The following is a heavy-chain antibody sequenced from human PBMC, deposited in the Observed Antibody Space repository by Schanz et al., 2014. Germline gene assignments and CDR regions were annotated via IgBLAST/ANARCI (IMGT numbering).Heavy chain of an antibody. V-gene: IGHV4-31*03. CDR3: ARAVGGNSALEWGEP. J-gene: IGHJ5*02. Sequence: QVQLQDSGPRLVPPSQTLSLTCTVSFFSLDVSGYYWSWMLQQPGKALSWIGYISPLGNTYFKPXXQXRLAMSVDTAKREFSLSLSSATAARGTGCYCARAVGGNSALEWGEPWGQGTLGNVSS. CDR1: FFSLDVSGYY. D-gene: IGHD2-21*01. CDR2: ISPLGNT.